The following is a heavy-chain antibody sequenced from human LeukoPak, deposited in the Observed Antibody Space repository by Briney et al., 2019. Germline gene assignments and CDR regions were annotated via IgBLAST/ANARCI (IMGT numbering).Heavy chain of an antibody. CDR2: ITTGGPNT. CDR1: GFTFSSYT. CDR3: AKDGGLWVSAHWGDS. J-gene: IGHJ4*02. V-gene: IGHV3-23*01. D-gene: IGHD7-27*01. Sequence: GGSLRLSCTASGFTFSSYTMSWVRQAPGKGLKWVSTITTGGPNTYYADSVKGRFTVSRDDSKNTLYLQMNSLRAEDTAVYYCAKDGGLWVSAHWGDSWGRGTLVTVSS.